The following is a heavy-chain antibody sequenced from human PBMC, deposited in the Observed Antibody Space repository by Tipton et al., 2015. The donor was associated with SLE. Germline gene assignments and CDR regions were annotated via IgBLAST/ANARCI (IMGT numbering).Heavy chain of an antibody. J-gene: IGHJ4*02. CDR2: ISWNGDST. V-gene: IGHV3-20*04. D-gene: IGHD2-2*01. CDR1: GLTFDDYG. Sequence: GSLRLSCVASGLTFDDYGMNWVRQTPGKGLEWVSGISWNGDSTGYADSVKGRFTISRDNAKNSLYLQLDSLRAEDTALYYCARDPICGSTSCYGGLMSYWGQGTLVTVSS. CDR3: ARDPICGSTSCYGGLMSY.